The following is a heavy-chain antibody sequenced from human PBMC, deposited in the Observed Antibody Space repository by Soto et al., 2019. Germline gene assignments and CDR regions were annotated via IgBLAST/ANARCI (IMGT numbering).Heavy chain of an antibody. CDR2: VKSDEGYT. CDR3: AITVASLF. CDR1: GFTFSSYW. Sequence: EVQLVESGGGLVQPGGSLRLSCAASGFTFSSYWMHWVRHAPGKGLVGVARVKSDEGYTAYADSVKGRVSISRDNANNMLYLPMTSRRVEVTAVYYCAITVASLFWGQGTPVSVSS. D-gene: IGHD6-19*01. V-gene: IGHV3-74*01. J-gene: IGHJ4*02.